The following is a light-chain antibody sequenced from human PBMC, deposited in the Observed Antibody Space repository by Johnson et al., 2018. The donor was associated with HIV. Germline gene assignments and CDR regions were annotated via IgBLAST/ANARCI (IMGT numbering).Light chain of an antibody. CDR3: GTWDISLNVRYV. CDR1: SSNIGNNY. Sequence: QSVLTQPPSVSAAPGQKVTISCSGSSSNIGNNYVSWYQQLPGTAPKLLICENNKRPSGIPDRFSGSKSGTSATLGITGLQTGDEADYYCGTWDISLNVRYVFGTATTITV. CDR2: ENN. J-gene: IGLJ1*01. V-gene: IGLV1-51*02.